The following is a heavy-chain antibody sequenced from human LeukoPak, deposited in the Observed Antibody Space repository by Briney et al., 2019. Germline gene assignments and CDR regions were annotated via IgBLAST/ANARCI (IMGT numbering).Heavy chain of an antibody. CDR1: GGSFSGYY. J-gene: IGHJ4*02. V-gene: IGHV4-34*01. CDR3: ARARGYSYGSRLYYFDY. D-gene: IGHD5-18*01. Sequence: SETLSLTCAVYGGSFSGYYWSWIRQPPGKGLEWIGEINHSGSTNYNPSLKSRVTISVDTSKNQFSLKLSSVTAADMAVYYCARARGYSYGSRLYYFDYWGQGTLVTVSS. CDR2: INHSGST.